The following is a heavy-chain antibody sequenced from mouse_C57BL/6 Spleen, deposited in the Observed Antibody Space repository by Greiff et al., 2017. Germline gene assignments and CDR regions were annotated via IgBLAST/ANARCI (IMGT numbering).Heavy chain of an antibody. V-gene: IGHV1-80*01. Sequence: VQLQQSGAELVKPGASVKISCKASGYAFSSYWMNWVKQRPGKGLEWIGQIYPGDGDTNYNGKFKGKATLTADKSSSTAYMQLSSLTSEDSAVYFCARFGAGSAMDYWGQGTSVTVSS. CDR3: ARFGAGSAMDY. J-gene: IGHJ4*01. CDR2: IYPGDGDT. D-gene: IGHD3-3*01. CDR1: GYAFSSYW.